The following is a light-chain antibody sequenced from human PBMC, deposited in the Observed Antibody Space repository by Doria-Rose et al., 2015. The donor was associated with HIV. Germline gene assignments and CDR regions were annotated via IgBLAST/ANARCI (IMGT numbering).Light chain of an antibody. Sequence: TQSPATLSVSPGERATLSCRASQGIGSDLAWYQQKPGQAPRLLIYRASIRATGIPPRFTGGGSGTEFTLTINSLQTEDFAAYFCQQYSQWPPYTFGQGTKLEVK. CDR2: RAS. V-gene: IGKV3-15*01. J-gene: IGKJ2*01. CDR3: QQYSQWPPYT. CDR1: QGIGSD.